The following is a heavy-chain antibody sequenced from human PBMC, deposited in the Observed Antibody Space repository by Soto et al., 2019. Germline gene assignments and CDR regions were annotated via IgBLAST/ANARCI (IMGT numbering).Heavy chain of an antibody. CDR1: GYTFTSYG. V-gene: IGHV1-18*01. CDR3: ARVSFPIAVAGDVDY. D-gene: IGHD6-19*01. CDR2: ISAYNGNT. J-gene: IGHJ4*02. Sequence: QVQLVQSGAEVKKPGASVKASCKASGYTFTSYGITWERQAPGQGLEWMGWISAYNGNTNYAQKLQGRVTMTTDTSTSTAYMELRSLRSDDTAVYYCARVSFPIAVAGDVDYWGQGTLVTVSS.